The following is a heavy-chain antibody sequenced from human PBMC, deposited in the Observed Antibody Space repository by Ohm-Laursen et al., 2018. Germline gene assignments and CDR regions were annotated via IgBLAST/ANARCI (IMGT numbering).Heavy chain of an antibody. J-gene: IGHJ6*02. Sequence: ASVKVSFQASGYTFNRYDINWVRQATGQGLEWMGWINPNSGGTNYAQKFQGRVTMTRDTSISTAYMELSRLRSDDTAVYYCARDYGDYYYGMDVWGQGTTVTVSS. CDR1: GYTFNRYD. CDR2: INPNSGGT. V-gene: IGHV1-2*02. CDR3: ARDYGDYYYGMDV. D-gene: IGHD3-16*01.